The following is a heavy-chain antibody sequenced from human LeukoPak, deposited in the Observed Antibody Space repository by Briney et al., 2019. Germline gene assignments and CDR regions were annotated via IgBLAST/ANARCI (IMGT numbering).Heavy chain of an antibody. CDR2: MSVGGTT. Sequence: SETLSLSCSMSGASFSKYWWSWIRQPAGKGLEWMGRMSVGGTTNYNPSLKTRVTMSVDTSTNLFSLKLTSVTAADTAVYYCAGGGVYPDARFLFIYYFNGGGRGPRAPVPS. CDR3: AGGGVYPDARFLFIYYFNG. D-gene: IGHD2/OR15-2a*01. J-gene: IGHJ2*01. CDR1: GASFSKYW. V-gene: IGHV4-4*07.